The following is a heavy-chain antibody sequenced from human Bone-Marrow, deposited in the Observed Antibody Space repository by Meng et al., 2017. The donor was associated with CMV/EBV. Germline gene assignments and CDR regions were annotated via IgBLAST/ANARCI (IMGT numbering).Heavy chain of an antibody. CDR2: ISAYNGNT. CDR1: GYTFTSYG. Sequence: ASVKVSCKASGYTFTSYGISWVRQAPGQGLEWMGWISAYNGNTNYAQKLQGRVTMTTDTSTSTAYMELRSLRSDDTAVYYCARGPGPHYYDFWSGYTTGYYYYGMDVWGQGTTVNGAS. V-gene: IGHV1-18*01. J-gene: IGHJ6*02. D-gene: IGHD3-3*01. CDR3: ARGPGPHYYDFWSGYTTGYYYYGMDV.